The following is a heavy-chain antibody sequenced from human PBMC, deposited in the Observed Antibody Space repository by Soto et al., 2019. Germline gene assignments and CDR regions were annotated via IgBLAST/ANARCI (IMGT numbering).Heavy chain of an antibody. D-gene: IGHD3-16*01. CDR3: ARGLDNSYVDGWGRLDY. CDR2: ISGSGSST. Sequence: EVQLLESGGGLVQPGGSLRLSCAASGFTFSSFVMNWVRQAPGKGLEWVSGISGSGSSTSYADSVKGRFIIFRDNSRNTLYLQISSLRAEDTAEYYCARGLDNSYVDGWGRLDYWGQGTLVTVSS. J-gene: IGHJ4*02. CDR1: GFTFSSFV. V-gene: IGHV3-23*01.